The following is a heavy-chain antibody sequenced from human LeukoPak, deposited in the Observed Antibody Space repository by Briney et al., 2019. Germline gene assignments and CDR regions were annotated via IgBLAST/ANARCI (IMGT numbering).Heavy chain of an antibody. D-gene: IGHD1-20*01. CDR2: IDPDGSET. CDR3: ARIWYFGDNNWRYFDY. V-gene: IGHV3-7*01. J-gene: IGHJ4*02. CDR1: GFTFSNFW. Sequence: GGSLRLSCAASGFTFSNFWMSWGRQAPGKGREWVANIDPDGSETQYVGSVKGRFTASRDNAKNSLYLQMNSLRAEDTAIYYCARIWYFGDNNWRYFDYWGQGTLVTVSS.